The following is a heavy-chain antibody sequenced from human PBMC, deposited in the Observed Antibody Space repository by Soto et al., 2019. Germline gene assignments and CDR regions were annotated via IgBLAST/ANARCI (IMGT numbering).Heavy chain of an antibody. D-gene: IGHD5-12*01. CDR2: ILASGDRS. V-gene: IGHV3-23*01. J-gene: IGHJ4*02. Sequence: EVQLLESGGGLVQPGGSLRLSCAASGFIFSNYAMFWVRQGPGKGLEWVSTILASGDRSYYADSVKGRFTISRDNSKNTYFLQMNSLRADDTAVYFCTKDLIRGDGYADFDCWGQGTLVTVSS. CDR3: TKDLIRGDGYADFDC. CDR1: GFIFSNYA.